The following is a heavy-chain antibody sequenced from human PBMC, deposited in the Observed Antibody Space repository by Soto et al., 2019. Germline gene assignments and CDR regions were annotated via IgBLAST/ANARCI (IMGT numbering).Heavy chain of an antibody. D-gene: IGHD3-22*01. CDR3: AKGTTMIVVVTPVDY. Sequence: GGSLRLSCAASGFTFSSYGMHWVRQAPGKGLEWVAVIWYDGSNKYYADSVKGRFTISRDNSKNTLYLQMNSLRAEDTAVYYCAKGTTMIVVVTPVDYGGQGTLVTVSS. V-gene: IGHV3-33*06. CDR2: IWYDGSNK. CDR1: GFTFSSYG. J-gene: IGHJ4*02.